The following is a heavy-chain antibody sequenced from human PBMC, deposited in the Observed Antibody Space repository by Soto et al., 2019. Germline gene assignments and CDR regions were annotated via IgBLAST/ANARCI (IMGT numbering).Heavy chain of an antibody. D-gene: IGHD5-18*01. CDR1: GYTFTSYG. CDR2: ISAYNGNT. Sequence: QVQLVQSGAEVKKPGASVKVSCKASGYTFTSYGISWVRQAPGQGLEWMGWISAYNGNTNYAQKRPSRVTMTTDTATSTGYMEPRSLRSAATAVYYCAGPRGYSYGFDYWGQGTLVTVSS. J-gene: IGHJ4*02. V-gene: IGHV1-18*01. CDR3: AGPRGYSYGFDY.